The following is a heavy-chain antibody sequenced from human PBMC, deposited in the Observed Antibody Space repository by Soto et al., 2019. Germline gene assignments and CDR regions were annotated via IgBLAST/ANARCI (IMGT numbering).Heavy chain of an antibody. CDR3: ARDRSSWPYYYYGMDV. V-gene: IGHV1-18*04. J-gene: IGHJ6*02. Sequence: ASVNVSCKASGYTFTSYGISWVRQAPGQGLEWMGWISAYNGNTNYAQKLQGRVTMTTDTSTSTAYMELRSLRSDDTAVYYCARDRSSWPYYYYGMDVWGQGTTVTVSS. CDR1: GYTFTSYG. D-gene: IGHD6-13*01. CDR2: ISAYNGNT.